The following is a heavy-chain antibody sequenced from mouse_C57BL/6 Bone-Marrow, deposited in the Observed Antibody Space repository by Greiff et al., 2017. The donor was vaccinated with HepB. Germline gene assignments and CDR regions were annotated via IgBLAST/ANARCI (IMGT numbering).Heavy chain of an antibody. D-gene: IGHD1-1*01. CDR3: TRDHYGSWYFDV. V-gene: IGHV5-9-1*02. CDR2: ISSGGDYI. CDR1: GFTFSSYA. Sequence: EVKLMESGEGLVKPGGSLKLSCAASGFTFSSYAMSWVRQTPEKRLEWVAYISSGGDYIYYADTVKGRFTISRDNARNTRYLQMSSLKSEDTAMYYCTRDHYGSWYFDVWGTGTTVTVSS. J-gene: IGHJ1*03.